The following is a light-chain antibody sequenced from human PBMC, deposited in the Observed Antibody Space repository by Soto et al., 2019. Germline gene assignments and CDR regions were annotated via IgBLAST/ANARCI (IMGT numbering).Light chain of an antibody. J-gene: IGLJ2*01. V-gene: IGLV2-14*01. Sequence: QSVLTQPASVSGSHGQSITISCTGTSSDDGGYNYVSWYQQHPGKAPKLMIYDVSNRPSGVSNRFSGSKSGNTASLTISGLQAEDEADYYCSSYTSSSTVVFGGGTKLTVL. CDR1: SSDDGGYNY. CDR3: SSYTSSSTVV. CDR2: DVS.